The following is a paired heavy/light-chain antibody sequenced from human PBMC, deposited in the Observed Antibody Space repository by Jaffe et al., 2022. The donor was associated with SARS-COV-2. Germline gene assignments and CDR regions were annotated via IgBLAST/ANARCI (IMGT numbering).Heavy chain of an antibody. CDR1: GFTFSSYG. V-gene: IGHV3-21*01. J-gene: IGHJ5*02. CDR3: ARGASSRSFPNDL. CDR2: ISGSGSYI. D-gene: IGHD3-10*01. Sequence: EVQLVESGGGLVKPGGSLRLACVGSGFTFSSYGMNWVRQAPGKGLEWVAYISGSGSYIYYAESVDGRFTISRDNARNSLYLQMDSLRADDTALYHCARGASSRSFPNDLWGQGTPVTVSS.
Light chain of an antibody. Sequence: DIQMTQSPSSLSASVGDRVIITCRASQDINNYVAWYQHQSGKVPKLLIYSASTLQSGVPSRFSGSGSGTDFTLTISSLQPEDAATYYCQKYDRAPRPFGQGTKVEIK. CDR1: QDINNY. CDR2: SAS. V-gene: IGKV1-27*01. CDR3: QKYDRAPRP. J-gene: IGKJ1*01.